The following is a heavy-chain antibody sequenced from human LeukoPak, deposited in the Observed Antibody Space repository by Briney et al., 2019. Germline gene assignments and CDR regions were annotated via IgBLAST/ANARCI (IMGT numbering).Heavy chain of an antibody. J-gene: IGHJ4*02. CDR3: SRSLPPVFYYFDD. V-gene: IGHV3-33*01. CDR2: IWDDGSNK. Sequence: PRGSLRLSCAASGVTFSSYAMHWVRQAPGHGLEWVAVIWDDGSNKYYAKTVQGRFTISRDNSKTTLYLQMNSLRAEDTAVYYCSRSLPPVFYYFDDWGQGTLVTVSS. CDR1: GVTFSSYA.